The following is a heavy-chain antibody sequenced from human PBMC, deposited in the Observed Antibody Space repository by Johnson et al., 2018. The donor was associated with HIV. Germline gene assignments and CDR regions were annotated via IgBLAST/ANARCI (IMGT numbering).Heavy chain of an antibody. V-gene: IGHV3-13*01. J-gene: IGHJ3*01. CDR1: GFTFSSYD. CDR3: ARDVGDGYSRWGAIDF. Sequence: VQLVESGGGLVQPGGSLRLSCAASGFTFSSYDMHWVRQATGKGLEWVSAIGTAGDTYYPGSVKGRFTISRDNSKKTVYLQMSSLRAEDAAVYYCARDVGDGYSRWGAIDFWGQGTLVTVSS. D-gene: IGHD5-24*01. CDR2: IGTAGDT.